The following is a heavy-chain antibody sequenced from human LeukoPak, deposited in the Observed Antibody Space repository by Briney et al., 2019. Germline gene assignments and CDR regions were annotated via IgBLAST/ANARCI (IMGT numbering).Heavy chain of an antibody. CDR3: AKAFSSAYDYGPTDS. V-gene: IGHV3-30*04. D-gene: IGHD4/OR15-4a*01. CDR1: GFTLNSYS. Sequence: GGSLRLSCEASGFTLNSYSMHWVRQAPGKGLEWVALISFDGRDKQYADSVKGRFTISRDNSKNTLYLQMDSPGAEDTAVYYCAKAFSSAYDYGPTDSWGQGTLVTVSS. J-gene: IGHJ4*02. CDR2: ISFDGRDK.